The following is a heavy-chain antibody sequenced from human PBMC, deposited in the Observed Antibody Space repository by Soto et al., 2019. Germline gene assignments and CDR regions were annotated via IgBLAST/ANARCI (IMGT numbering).Heavy chain of an antibody. D-gene: IGHD3-22*01. J-gene: IGHJ4*02. CDR3: ARSNDSSGYYYDYFDY. Sequence: SETLSLTCDVSGDSISSGYYWAWIRQPPGKGLEWIASIYHSGTTYYNPSLKSRVTISVDTSKNQFSLKLTSVTAADSAVYYCARSNDSSGYYYDYFDYWGQGTLVTVSS. CDR2: IYHSGTT. CDR1: GDSISSGYY. V-gene: IGHV4-38-2*01.